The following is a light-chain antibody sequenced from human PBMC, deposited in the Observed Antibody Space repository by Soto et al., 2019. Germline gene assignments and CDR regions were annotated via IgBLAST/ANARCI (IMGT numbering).Light chain of an antibody. CDR2: GAS. CDR3: QQSDSAPFT. CDR1: QSITNF. Sequence: DIQMTQSPSSLSASVGDRVTITCRASQSITNFLNWYQQKPGPAPKLLIYGASSLQSGVPSRFSGSESGTDCSLTICSLQPEDFATYDFQQSDSAPFTFGPGTKVDIK. J-gene: IGKJ3*01. V-gene: IGKV1-39*01.